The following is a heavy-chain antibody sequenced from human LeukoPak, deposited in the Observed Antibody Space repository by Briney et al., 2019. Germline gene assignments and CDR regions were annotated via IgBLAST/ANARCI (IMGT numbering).Heavy chain of an antibody. CDR3: ASGGYSFFY. J-gene: IGHJ4*02. CDR1: GFSFSSYW. V-gene: IGHV3-7*03. Sequence: PGGSLLLSCAASGFSFSSYWMNWVRQAPGKGLEWVANIKQDGSEKYYVDSVKGRFTISRDNAKNSLYLQMNSLRAEDTAVYYCASGGYSFFYWGQGTLVTVSS. D-gene: IGHD5-18*01. CDR2: IKQDGSEK.